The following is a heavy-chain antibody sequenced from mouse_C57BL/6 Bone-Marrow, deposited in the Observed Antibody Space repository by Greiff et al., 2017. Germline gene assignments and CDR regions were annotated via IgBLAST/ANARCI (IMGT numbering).Heavy chain of an antibody. J-gene: IGHJ4*01. CDR1: GYSITSGYY. CDR2: ISYDGSN. CDR3: ARGNYGKRYYAMDY. Sequence: VQLQQSGPGLVKPSQSLSLTCSVTGYSITSGYYWNWIRQFPGNKLEWMGYISYDGSNNYNPSLKNRISITRDTSKNQFFLKLNSVTTEDTATYYCARGNYGKRYYAMDYWGQGTSVTVSS. D-gene: IGHD2-1*01. V-gene: IGHV3-6*01.